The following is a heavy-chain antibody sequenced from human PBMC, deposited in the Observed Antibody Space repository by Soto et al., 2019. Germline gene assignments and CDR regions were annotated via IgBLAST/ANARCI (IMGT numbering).Heavy chain of an antibody. CDR2: VSNDGSKT. J-gene: IGHJ4*02. CDR3: AKGGRQWLVTSDFNY. Sequence: VQLVESGGGVVQPGRSLRLSCAASGFTFSDYAMHWVRQAPGKGLEWVAVVSNDGSKTHYTDSVKGRFTIARDSSKNTFSLERTSLRAEDTAVYYCAKGGRQWLVTSDFNYRGQGALVTVSS. D-gene: IGHD6-19*01. V-gene: IGHV3-30*18. CDR1: GFTFSDYA.